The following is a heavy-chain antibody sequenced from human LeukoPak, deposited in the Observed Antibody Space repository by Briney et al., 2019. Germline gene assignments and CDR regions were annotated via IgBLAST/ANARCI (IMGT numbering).Heavy chain of an antibody. CDR1: GYSISSGYY. V-gene: IGHV4-38-2*02. CDR2: IYHSGST. Sequence: SETLSLTCTVSGYSISSGYYWGWIRQPPGKGLEWIGSIYHSGSTYYNPSLKSRVTISVDTSKNQFSLKLSSVTAADTAVYYCARRSTADSYGYGYYFDYWGQGTLVTVSS. CDR3: ARRSTADSYGYGYYFDY. J-gene: IGHJ4*02. D-gene: IGHD5-18*01.